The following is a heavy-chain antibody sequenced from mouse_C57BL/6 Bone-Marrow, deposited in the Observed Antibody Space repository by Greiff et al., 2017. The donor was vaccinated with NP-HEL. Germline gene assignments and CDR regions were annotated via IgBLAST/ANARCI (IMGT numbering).Heavy chain of an antibody. J-gene: IGHJ3*01. CDR1: GYTFTSYW. V-gene: IGHV1-72*01. CDR3: ARSRETAKAMTWFAY. Sequence: QVQLQQPGAELVKPGASVKLSCKASGYTFTSYWMHWVKQRPGRGLEWIGRIDPNSGGTKYNEKFKSKATLTVDKPSSTAYMQLSSLTSEDSAVYYCARSRETAKAMTWFAYWGQGTLVTVSA. D-gene: IGHD3-2*02. CDR2: IDPNSGGT.